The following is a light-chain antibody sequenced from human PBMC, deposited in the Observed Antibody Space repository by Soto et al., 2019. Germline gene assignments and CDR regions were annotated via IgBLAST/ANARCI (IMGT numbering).Light chain of an antibody. J-gene: IGKJ5*01. CDR1: QSVSSSY. CDR3: QQYGSSPLIT. V-gene: IGKV3-20*01. CDR2: GAS. Sequence: EIVLTQSPGTLSLSPGERATLSCRASQSVSSSYLAWYQQKPGQAPRLLIYGASSRATGIPDRFSGSGSGKYFNLTISRLEPEDFAGYYCQQYGSSPLITFGQGTRLEIK.